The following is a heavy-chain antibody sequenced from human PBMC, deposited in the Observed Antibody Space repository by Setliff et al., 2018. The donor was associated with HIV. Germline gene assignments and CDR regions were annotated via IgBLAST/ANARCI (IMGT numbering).Heavy chain of an antibody. V-gene: IGHV4-4*09. D-gene: IGHD1-7*01. Sequence: SETLSLTCTVSGGSISGYYWSWIRQAPGKGLEWMGYIYSGGSTNYNPSLKSRVTISEDTSKNQLSLKLRSVTAADTAVYYCARKGNWNYPYDYWCPGTLVTVSS. J-gene: IGHJ4*02. CDR1: GGSISGYY. CDR3: ARKGNWNYPYDY. CDR2: IYSGGST.